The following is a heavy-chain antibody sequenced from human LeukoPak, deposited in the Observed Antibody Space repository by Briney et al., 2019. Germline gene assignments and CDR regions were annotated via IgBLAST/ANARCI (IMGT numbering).Heavy chain of an antibody. CDR3: ARGYSGSYGPYFDY. CDR1: GYGFTSYY. V-gene: IGHV1-2*02. D-gene: IGHD1-26*01. J-gene: IGHJ4*02. CDR2: INPNSGGT. Sequence: GASVKVSCKAFGYGFTSYYIHWVRQAPGQGLEWMGWINPNSGGTDYAQKFQGSVTMTRDTSISTAYMELSRLTSDDTAVYYCARGYSGSYGPYFDYWGQGTLVTVSS.